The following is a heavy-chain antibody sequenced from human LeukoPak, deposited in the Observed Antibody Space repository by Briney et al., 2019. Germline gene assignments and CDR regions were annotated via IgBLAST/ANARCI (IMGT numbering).Heavy chain of an antibody. V-gene: IGHV4-38-2*02. CDR1: GYSISSGYY. CDR3: ARALSDFSNFDY. CDR2: IYHSGST. J-gene: IGHJ4*02. D-gene: IGHD3/OR15-3a*01. Sequence: SETLSLTCTVSGYSISSGYYWGWIRQPPGKGLEWIGSIYHSGSTYNNPSLKSRVTISVDKSKNQFSLKLSSVTAADTAVYYCARALSDFSNFDYWGQGTLVTVSS.